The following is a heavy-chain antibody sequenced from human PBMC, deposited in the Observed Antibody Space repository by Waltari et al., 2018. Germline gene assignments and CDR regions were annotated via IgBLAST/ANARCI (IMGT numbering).Heavy chain of an antibody. CDR2: IYHSGRT. CDR3: ARHRNWQLATN. Sequence: QVQLQESGPGLVKPSETLSLTCAVSGYSISSGYYWGWIRQPPGKGLEWIGSIYHSGRTYYNPSRKSRVTISVDTSKNQFSRKLSSVTAADTAVYYCARHRNWQLATNWGQGTLVTVSS. D-gene: IGHD6-6*01. V-gene: IGHV4-38-2*01. CDR1: GYSISSGYY. J-gene: IGHJ4*02.